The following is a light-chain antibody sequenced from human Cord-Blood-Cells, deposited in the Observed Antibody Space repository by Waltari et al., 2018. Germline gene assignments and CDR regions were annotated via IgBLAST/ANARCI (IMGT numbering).Light chain of an antibody. CDR3: QQRSNWPPWT. CDR2: DAS. V-gene: IGKV3-11*01. Sequence: EIVLTQSTATLSLSPVERATLSCRASQSVSSYFAWYQQKPGQAPRLLIYDASNRATGIPARFSGSGSGTDFTLTISSLEPEDFAVYYCQQRSNWPPWTFGQGTKVEIK. CDR1: QSVSSY. J-gene: IGKJ1*01.